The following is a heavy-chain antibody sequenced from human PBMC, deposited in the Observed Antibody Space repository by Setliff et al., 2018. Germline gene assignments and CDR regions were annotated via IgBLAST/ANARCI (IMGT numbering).Heavy chain of an antibody. CDR2: VYPGDFDT. CDR3: ARRMTWYNWNDFRDYYYLDV. Sequence: GESLKISCKGSGYNFTSYWIAWVRQMPGKGLEWMGIVYPGDFDTRYSPSFQGQVTMSADKSMSTAYLQWSSLKASDTAMYYCARRMTWYNWNDFRDYYYLDVWGKGTAVTVPS. CDR1: GYNFTSYW. V-gene: IGHV5-51*01. J-gene: IGHJ6*03. D-gene: IGHD1-1*01.